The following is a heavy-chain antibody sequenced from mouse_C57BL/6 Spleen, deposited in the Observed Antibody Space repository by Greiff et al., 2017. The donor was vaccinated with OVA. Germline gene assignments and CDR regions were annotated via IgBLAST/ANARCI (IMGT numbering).Heavy chain of an antibody. CDR1: GFSFNTYA. CDR2: IRSKSNNYAT. J-gene: IGHJ4*01. D-gene: IGHD3-3*01. CDR3: VGGDWRYAMDY. V-gene: IGHV10-1*01. Sequence: EVKLVESGGGLVQPKGSLKLSCAASGFSFNTYAMNWVRQAPGKGLEWVARIRSKSNNYATYYADSVKDRFTISRDDSESMLYLQMNNLKTEDTAMYYCVGGDWRYAMDYWGQGTSVTVSS.